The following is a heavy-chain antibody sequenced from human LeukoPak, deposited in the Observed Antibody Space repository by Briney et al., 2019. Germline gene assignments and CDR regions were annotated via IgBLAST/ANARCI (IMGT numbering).Heavy chain of an antibody. CDR2: ITGSGDSI. Sequence: GGSLRLSCAASGFSFSSYPMSWVRQAPGKGLEWVSAITGSGDSIYYADSVKGRFTISRDNSKNTLYLQMNTLRAEDGAVYYCAKENPVGGTNYFDYWGQGTLVTVAS. V-gene: IGHV3-23*01. J-gene: IGHJ4*02. CDR1: GFSFSSYP. D-gene: IGHD1-26*01. CDR3: AKENPVGGTNYFDY.